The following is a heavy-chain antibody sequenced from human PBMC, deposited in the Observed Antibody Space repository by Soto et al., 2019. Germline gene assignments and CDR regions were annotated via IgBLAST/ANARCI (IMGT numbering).Heavy chain of an antibody. J-gene: IGHJ5*02. CDR2: IYYSGST. Sequence: ETLSLTCPVSGASISSYYWSWIRQPPGKGLEWIGYIYYSGSTNYNPSLKSRVTISVDTSKNQFSLKLSSVTAADTAVYYCAREMTQLYYYDSSGYNWFDPWGQGTLVTVYS. D-gene: IGHD3-22*01. CDR3: AREMTQLYYYDSSGYNWFDP. CDR1: GASISSYY. V-gene: IGHV4-59*01.